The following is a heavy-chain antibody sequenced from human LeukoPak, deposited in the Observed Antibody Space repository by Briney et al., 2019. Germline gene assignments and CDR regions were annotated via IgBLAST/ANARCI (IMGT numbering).Heavy chain of an antibody. Sequence: NPGGSLRLSCAASGFTFSSYSMNWVRQAPGKGLEWVSSISSSSSYIYYADSVKGRFTISRDNAKNSLYLQMNSLRAEDTAVYYCAKGIAAAGLNWFDPWGQGTLVTVSS. J-gene: IGHJ5*02. CDR3: AKGIAAAGLNWFDP. V-gene: IGHV3-21*01. CDR2: ISSSSSYI. D-gene: IGHD6-13*01. CDR1: GFTFSSYS.